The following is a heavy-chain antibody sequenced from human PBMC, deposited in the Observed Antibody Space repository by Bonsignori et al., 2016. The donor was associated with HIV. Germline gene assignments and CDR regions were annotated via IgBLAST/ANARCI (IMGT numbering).Heavy chain of an antibody. D-gene: IGHD2-8*01. CDR2: ISSSSSYI. Sequence: WIRQPPGKGLEWVSSISSSSSYIYYADSVKGRFTISRDNAKNSLYLQMNSLRAEDTAVYYCATLQGSDCTNGVCYTRAHAFDIWGQGTMVTVSS. CDR3: ATLQGSDCTNGVCYTRAHAFDI. J-gene: IGHJ3*02. V-gene: IGHV3-21*01.